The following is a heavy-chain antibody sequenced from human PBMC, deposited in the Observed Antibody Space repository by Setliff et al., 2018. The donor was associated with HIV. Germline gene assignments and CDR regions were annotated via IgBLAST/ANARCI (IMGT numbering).Heavy chain of an antibody. V-gene: IGHV4-61*02. CDR1: GASISIGSYY. CDR2: IYTSGST. Sequence: SETLSLTCTVSGASISIGSYYWSWIRQPAGKGLEWIGRIYTSGSTNYNPSLQSRVTISVDTSRDQFSLNLRSVTAADTALYFCARLIHTGLLYFDYWGLGMLVTVSS. CDR3: ARLIHTGLLYFDY. D-gene: IGHD2-8*02. J-gene: IGHJ4*02.